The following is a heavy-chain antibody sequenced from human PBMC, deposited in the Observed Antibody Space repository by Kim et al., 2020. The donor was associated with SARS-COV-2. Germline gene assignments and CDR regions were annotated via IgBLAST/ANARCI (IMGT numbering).Heavy chain of an antibody. Sequence: SQTLSLTCAISGDTISSDNAAWNWIRLSPSRGLEWLGRTYYRSRWYNDYAVSVQSRITINADTSKNQFSLQLNSVTPEDTAVYYCTSGWAFDIWGQGRVV. CDR1: GDTISSDNAA. CDR2: TYYRSRWYN. V-gene: IGHV6-1*01. J-gene: IGHJ3*02. D-gene: IGHD3-16*01. CDR3: TSGWAFDI.